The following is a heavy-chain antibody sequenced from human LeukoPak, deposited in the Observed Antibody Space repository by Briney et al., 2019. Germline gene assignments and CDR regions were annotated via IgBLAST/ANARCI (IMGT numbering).Heavy chain of an antibody. CDR1: GFTFSSYA. V-gene: IGHV3-30-3*01. CDR2: ISYDGSNK. Sequence: GGSLRLSCAASGFTFSSYAMHWVRQAPGKGLEWVAVISYDGSNKYYADSVKGRFTISRDNSKNTLYLQMNSLRAEDTAVYYCASPAYYDFWSGEALGAFDIWGQGTMVTVSS. J-gene: IGHJ3*02. D-gene: IGHD3-3*01. CDR3: ASPAYYDFWSGEALGAFDI.